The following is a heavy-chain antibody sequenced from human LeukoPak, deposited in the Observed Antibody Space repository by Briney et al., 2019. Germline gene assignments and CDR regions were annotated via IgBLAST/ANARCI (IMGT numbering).Heavy chain of an antibody. D-gene: IGHD5-18*01. CDR2: INHSGST. J-gene: IGHJ5*02. CDR3: ARKYKIQRLNWFDP. V-gene: IGHV4-34*01. CDR1: GGSFSGYY. Sequence: PSETLSLTCAVYGGSFSGYYWSWLRQPPGKGLEWIGEINHSGSTNYNPSLKSRVTISVDTSKNQFSLKLSSVTAADTVVYYCARKYKIQRLNWFDPWGQGTLVTVSS.